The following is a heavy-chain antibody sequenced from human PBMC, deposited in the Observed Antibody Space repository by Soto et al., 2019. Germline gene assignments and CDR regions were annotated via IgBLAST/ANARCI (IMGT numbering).Heavy chain of an antibody. D-gene: IGHD3-10*01. CDR3: ARGAMVRGVITVYFDY. CDR1: GGSVSSGSYY. CDR2: IYYSGST. V-gene: IGHV4-61*01. J-gene: IGHJ4*02. Sequence: SETLSLTCTVSGGSVSSGSYYWSWIRQPPGKGLEWIGYIYYSGSTNYNPSLKSRVTISVDTSKKQFSLKLSSVTAADTAVYYCARGAMVRGVITVYFDYWGQGTMVTVSS.